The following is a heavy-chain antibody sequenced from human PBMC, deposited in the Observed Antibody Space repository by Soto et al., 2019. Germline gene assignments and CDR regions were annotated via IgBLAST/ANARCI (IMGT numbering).Heavy chain of an antibody. CDR2: IYYSGST. D-gene: IGHD2-8*01. CDR3: ARDRILYSVPYGMDV. V-gene: IGHV4-31*03. Sequence: PSETLSLTCTVSGGSISSGGYYWSWIRQHPGKGLEWIGYIYYSGSTYYNPSLKSRVTISVNTSKNQFSLKLSSVTAADTAVYYCARDRILYSVPYGMDVWGQGTTVTVSS. CDR1: GGSISSGGYY. J-gene: IGHJ6*02.